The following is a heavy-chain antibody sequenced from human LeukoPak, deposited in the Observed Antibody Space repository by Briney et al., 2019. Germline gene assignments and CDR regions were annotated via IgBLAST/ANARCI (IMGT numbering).Heavy chain of an antibody. CDR3: AKGSYYDSSGSFYFDY. J-gene: IGHJ4*02. V-gene: IGHV3-23*01. CDR1: GFTFSSYA. D-gene: IGHD3-22*01. Sequence: GGSLRLSCAAPGFTFSSYAMSWVRQAPGKGLEWVSGISGSGDNTYYADSVKGRFTISRDNSKNTLYVQVNGLGTEDTAAYYCAKGSYYDSSGSFYFDYWGQGTLVTVSS. CDR2: ISGSGDNT.